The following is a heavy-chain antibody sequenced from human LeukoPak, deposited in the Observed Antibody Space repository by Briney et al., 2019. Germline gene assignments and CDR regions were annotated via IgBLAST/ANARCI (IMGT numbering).Heavy chain of an antibody. Sequence: SGGPLRLSCEGSGFNFNDAWMSWIRQAPGKGLELVGRGRTTAEGETTDYAAPVRGRFIISRDDSKNMVFLQMNRLETEDTAIYYCTAGLGKTDDDSWGQGTLVTVSS. CDR2: GRTTAEGETT. J-gene: IGHJ4*02. V-gene: IGHV3-15*01. CDR1: GFNFNDAW. CDR3: TAGLGKTDDDS.